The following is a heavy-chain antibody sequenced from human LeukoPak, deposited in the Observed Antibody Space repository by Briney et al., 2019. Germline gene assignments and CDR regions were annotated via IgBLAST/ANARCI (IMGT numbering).Heavy chain of an antibody. CDR2: INSDGSST. CDR3: ARERSGAAAPLDP. Sequence: GGSLKLSRAASGFTFSSYWMHWVRQAPGKGLVWVSRINSDGSSTSYADSVKGRFTISRDNAKNTLYLQMNSLRAEDTAVYYCARERSGAAAPLDPWGQGTLVTDSS. D-gene: IGHD6-13*01. J-gene: IGHJ5*02. V-gene: IGHV3-74*01. CDR1: GFTFSSYW.